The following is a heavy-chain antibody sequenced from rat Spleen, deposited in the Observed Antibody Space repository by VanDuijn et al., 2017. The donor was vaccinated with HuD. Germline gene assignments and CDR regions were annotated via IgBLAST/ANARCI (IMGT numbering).Heavy chain of an antibody. Sequence: EVQLVESDGGLVQPGRSLKLSCAASGFTFSDYYMAWVRQAPTKGLEWVATISYDGSSTYYRDSVKGRFTISRDNAKSTLYLLLNSLRSEDTATYFCARPGITSYVMDTWGQGASVTVSS. D-gene: IGHD1-4*01. CDR3: ARPGITSYVMDT. V-gene: IGHV5-29*01. CDR2: ISYDGSST. J-gene: IGHJ4*01. CDR1: GFTFSDYY.